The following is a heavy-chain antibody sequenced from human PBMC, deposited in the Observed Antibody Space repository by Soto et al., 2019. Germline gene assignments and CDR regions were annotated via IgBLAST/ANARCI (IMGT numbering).Heavy chain of an antibody. CDR2: TTAGNGNT. CDR1: GYTFTSYS. V-gene: IGHV1-3*01. Sequence: ASVKVSCKASGYTFTSYSLQWVRQAPGQRLESMGWTTAGNGNTKYSQKFQGRVTITRDTSASTAYMEMSSLRSEDTAVYYCARIGHTDYSASGNLPGVYYHYGMDVWGQGTTVTVSS. D-gene: IGHD3-10*01. CDR3: ARIGHTDYSASGNLPGVYYHYGMDV. J-gene: IGHJ6*02.